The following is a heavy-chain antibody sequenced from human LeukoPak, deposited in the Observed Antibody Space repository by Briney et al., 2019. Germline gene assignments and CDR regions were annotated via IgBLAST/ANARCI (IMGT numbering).Heavy chain of an antibody. D-gene: IGHD3-22*01. CDR2: ISAYNGNT. CDR3: ARDMYDTSGYFDY. Sequence: GASVKVSCKASGYTFTSYYMHWVRQAPGQALEWMGWISAYNGNTNYAQKLQGRVTMTTDTSTSRAYMELRSLRSDDTAVYYCARDMYDTSGYFDYWGQGTLVTVSS. V-gene: IGHV1-18*04. CDR1: GYTFTSYY. J-gene: IGHJ4*02.